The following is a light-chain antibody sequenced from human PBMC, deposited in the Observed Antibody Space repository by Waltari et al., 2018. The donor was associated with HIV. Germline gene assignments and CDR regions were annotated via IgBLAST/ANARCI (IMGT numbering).Light chain of an antibody. CDR2: NNN. Sequence: QSVVTQSPSTSGTPGQRVTISCSGSSSNIGSNTVNWYQQFPGTAPKLLIYNNNQRSSGVPDRFSGSRSGTSASLAISGLQSEDEADYYCAVWDDSLNGGVFGGGTKLTVL. J-gene: IGLJ2*01. CDR1: SSNIGSNT. V-gene: IGLV1-44*01. CDR3: AVWDDSLNGGV.